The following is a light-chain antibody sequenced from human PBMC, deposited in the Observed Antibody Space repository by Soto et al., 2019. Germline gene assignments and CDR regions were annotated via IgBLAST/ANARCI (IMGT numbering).Light chain of an antibody. CDR1: SSSIGSNT. J-gene: IGLJ2*01. Sequence: QSVLTQPPSASGTPGQRVTISCSGSSSSIGSNTVNWYQQFPGTAPKLLIYSNNQRPSGVPDRFSGSKSGTSASLAISGLQSDDEADYYCAAWDDSLNGLVFGGGTKLTVL. CDR3: AAWDDSLNGLV. V-gene: IGLV1-44*01. CDR2: SNN.